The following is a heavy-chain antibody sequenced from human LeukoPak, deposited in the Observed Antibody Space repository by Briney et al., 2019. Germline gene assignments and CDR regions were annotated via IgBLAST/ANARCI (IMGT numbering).Heavy chain of an antibody. Sequence: SQTLSLTCTVSGGSISSGGYYWSWIRQHPGKGLEWIGYIYYSGSTYYNPSLKSRVTISVDTSKNQFSLKLSSVTAADTAVYYCARVVTPPFGWFDPWGQGTLVTVSS. CDR3: ARVVTPPFGWFDP. D-gene: IGHD4-23*01. CDR1: GGSISSGGYY. CDR2: IYYSGST. J-gene: IGHJ5*02. V-gene: IGHV4-31*03.